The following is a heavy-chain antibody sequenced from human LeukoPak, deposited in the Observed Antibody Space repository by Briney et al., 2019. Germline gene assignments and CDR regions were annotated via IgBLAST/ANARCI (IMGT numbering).Heavy chain of an antibody. Sequence: AGGSLRLSCAASGFTFSSYSMNWVRQAPGKELEWVSSISSSSSYIYYADSVKGRFTISRDNAKNSLYLQMNSLRAEDTAVYYCARVYEGTVVVPADYYYMDVWGKGTTVTVSS. CDR1: GFTFSSYS. V-gene: IGHV3-21*01. J-gene: IGHJ6*03. D-gene: IGHD2-2*01. CDR3: ARVYEGTVVVPADYYYMDV. CDR2: ISSSSSYI.